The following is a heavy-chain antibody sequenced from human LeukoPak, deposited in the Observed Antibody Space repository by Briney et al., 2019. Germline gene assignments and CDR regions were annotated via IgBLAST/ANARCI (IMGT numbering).Heavy chain of an antibody. CDR3: AKTRPLDSSSWSHGDY. CDR2: ISYDGSNK. CDR1: GFTVSSNY. Sequence: PGGSLGLSCAASGFTVSSNYMSWVRQAPGKGLEWVAVISYDGSNKYYADSVKGRFTISRDNSKNTLYLQMNSLRAEDTVVYYCAKTRPLDSSSWSHGDYWGQGTLVTVSS. D-gene: IGHD6-13*01. J-gene: IGHJ4*02. V-gene: IGHV3-30*18.